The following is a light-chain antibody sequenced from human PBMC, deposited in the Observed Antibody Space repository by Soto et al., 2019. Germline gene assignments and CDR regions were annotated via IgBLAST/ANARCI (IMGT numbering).Light chain of an antibody. Sequence: QSALTQFASVSGSPGQSITISCTGTSNDVGGYNYVSWYQQHPGKAPKLIIYEVSNRPSGVSNRFSGSKSGNTASLTISGLQAEDEAEYVCSSYTSSSILGVFGTGTKVTVL. J-gene: IGLJ1*01. V-gene: IGLV2-14*01. CDR2: EVS. CDR1: SNDVGGYNY. CDR3: SSYTSSSILGV.